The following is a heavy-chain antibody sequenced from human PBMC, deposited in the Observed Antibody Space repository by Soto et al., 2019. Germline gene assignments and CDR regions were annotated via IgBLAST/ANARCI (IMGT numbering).Heavy chain of an antibody. J-gene: IGHJ4*02. D-gene: IGHD6-19*01. CDR3: ARGEVHSSGWNFDY. CDR1: GYTFTGDH. CDR2: INPNSGGV. Sequence: QVQLVQSGPEVKKPGASVKVSCKASGYTFTGDHMHWVRQAPGQGLEWMGRINPNSGGVNYAQKFQGRVTRTRDTSASVAYMELGSLRSDDTAVYYCARGEVHSSGWNFDYWGQGTLVIVSS. V-gene: IGHV1-46*03.